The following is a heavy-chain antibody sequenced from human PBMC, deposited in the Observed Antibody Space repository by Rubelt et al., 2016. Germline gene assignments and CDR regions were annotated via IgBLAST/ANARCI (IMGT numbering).Heavy chain of an antibody. V-gene: IGHV4-59*01. CDR3: ARDADYGLEYFDY. J-gene: IGHJ4*02. Sequence: QVQLQESGPGLVKPSETLSLTCTVSGGSISSYYWSWIRQPPGKGLEWIGYIYYSGSTNYNPSLKSRVTISVDTSKNQFSRKLSSVTAADTAVYYCARDADYGLEYFDYWGQGTLVTVSS. D-gene: IGHD4-17*01. CDR1: GGSISSYY. CDR2: IYYSGST.